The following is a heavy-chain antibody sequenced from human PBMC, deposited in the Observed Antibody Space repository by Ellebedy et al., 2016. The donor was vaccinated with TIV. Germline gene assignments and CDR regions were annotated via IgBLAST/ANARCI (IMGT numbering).Heavy chain of an antibody. CDR1: GFTFSSYD. Sequence: GESLKISCAASGFTFSSYDMHWVRQGTGKGLEWVSAIGTAGDPYYPGSVKGRFTISRENAKNSLYLQITSLRAEDTAVYYCARVRFGDTAVDYWGQGTLVTVPS. D-gene: IGHD2-21*01. CDR2: IGTAGDP. V-gene: IGHV3-13*05. J-gene: IGHJ4*03. CDR3: ARVRFGDTAVDY.